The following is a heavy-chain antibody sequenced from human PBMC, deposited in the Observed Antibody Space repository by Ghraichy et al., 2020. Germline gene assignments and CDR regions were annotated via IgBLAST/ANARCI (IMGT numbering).Heavy chain of an antibody. CDR1: GFTFSSYG. CDR3: AKACCSSTSCYTCLFDY. D-gene: IGHD2-2*02. J-gene: IGHJ4*02. V-gene: IGHV3-30*18. CDR2: ISYDGSNK. Sequence: GGSLRLSCAASGFTFSSYGMHWVRQAPGKGLEWVAVISYDGSNKYYADSVKGRFTISRDNSKNTLYLQMNSLRAEDTAVYYCAKACCSSTSCYTCLFDYWGQGTLVTVSS.